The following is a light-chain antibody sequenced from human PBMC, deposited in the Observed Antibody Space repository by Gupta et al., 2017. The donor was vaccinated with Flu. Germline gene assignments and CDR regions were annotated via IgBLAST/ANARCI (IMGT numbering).Light chain of an antibody. J-gene: IGLJ3*02. CDR3: ATGDDSRDKWG. Sequence: RVTISGSGGSSKIGTNTVNWYQQHPGTAPKLLIYRDDRRPSGVPDRFSGSKSGTSASLAISGLQAEDEAVYYCATGDDSRDKWGFGGGTKLTVL. CDR1: SSKIGTNT. V-gene: IGLV1-44*01. CDR2: RDD.